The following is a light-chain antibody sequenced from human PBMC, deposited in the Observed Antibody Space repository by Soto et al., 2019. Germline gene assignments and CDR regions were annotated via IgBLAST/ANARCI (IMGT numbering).Light chain of an antibody. J-gene: IGLJ1*01. V-gene: IGLV2-11*01. CDR3: CSYAGTYIYV. CDR2: DVS. CDR1: SSDVGGYNY. Sequence: QSALTQPRSVSGSPGQSVTISCTGTSSDVGGYNYVSWYQQHPGKAPKLVIYDVSERPSGVPDRFSASKSGNTASLTISGLQTEDEADYYCCSYAGTYIYVFGTGTKVTVL.